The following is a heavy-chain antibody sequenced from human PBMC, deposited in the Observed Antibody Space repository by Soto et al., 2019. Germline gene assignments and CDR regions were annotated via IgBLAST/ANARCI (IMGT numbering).Heavy chain of an antibody. CDR1: GYTFTSYG. J-gene: IGHJ6*02. Sequence: ASVKLSCKASGYTFTSYGISWVRQAPGQGLEWMGWISAYNGNTNYAQKLQGRVTMTTDTSTSTAYMELRSLRSDDTAVYYCARDSSSWFQLHYYHHYLIDVSTQRTTVIGS. V-gene: IGHV1-18*04. CDR3: ARDSSSWFQLHYYHHYLIDV. CDR2: ISAYNGNT. D-gene: IGHD6-13*01.